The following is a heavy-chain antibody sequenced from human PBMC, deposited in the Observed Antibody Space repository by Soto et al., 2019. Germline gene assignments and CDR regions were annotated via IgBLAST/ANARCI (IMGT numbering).Heavy chain of an antibody. V-gene: IGHV4-61*01. CDR1: GGSVSSGSYY. D-gene: IGHD6-19*01. CDR2: IYYSGST. J-gene: IGHJ5*02. CDR3: ARESRESVAGRGWFDP. Sequence: QVQLQESGPGLVKPSETLSLTCTVSGGSVSSGSYYWSWIRQPPGKGLEWIGYIYYSGSTNYNPSLKSRVTISVDTSKNQISLKLSSVTAADTAVYYCARESRESVAGRGWFDPWGQGTLVTVSS.